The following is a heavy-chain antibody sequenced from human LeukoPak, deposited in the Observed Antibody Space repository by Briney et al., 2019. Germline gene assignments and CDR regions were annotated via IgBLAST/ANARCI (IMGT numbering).Heavy chain of an antibody. Sequence: GGSLRLSCAASGFTFSSYSMNWVRQAPGKGLEWASSISSSSSYIYYADSVKGRFTISRDNAKNSLYLQMNSLRAEDTAVYFCAKRGVVIRVILVGFHKEAYYFDSWGQGALVTVSS. J-gene: IGHJ4*02. CDR1: GFTFSSYS. CDR2: ISSSSSYI. V-gene: IGHV3-21*04. D-gene: IGHD3-22*01. CDR3: AKRGVVIRVILVGFHKEAYYFDS.